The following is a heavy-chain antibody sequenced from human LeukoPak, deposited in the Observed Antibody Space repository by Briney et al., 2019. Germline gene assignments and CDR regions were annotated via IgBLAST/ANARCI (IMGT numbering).Heavy chain of an antibody. D-gene: IGHD5-18*01. J-gene: IGHJ4*02. CDR3: ARGGYSNGYDYDY. V-gene: IGHV3-23*01. CDR2: ISGSGGRT. Sequence: GESLRLSCAASGFTFSSYDMSWVRQAPGKGLEWVSGISGSGGRTYYADSVKGRLTVSRDNSKNTVFLQMNSLRAEDTAIYYCARGGYSNGYDYDYWGQGTLVTVSS. CDR1: GFTFSSYD.